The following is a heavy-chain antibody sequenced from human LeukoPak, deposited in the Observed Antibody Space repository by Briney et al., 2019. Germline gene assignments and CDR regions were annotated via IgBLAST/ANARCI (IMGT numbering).Heavy chain of an antibody. CDR2: INYSGNT. D-gene: IGHD3-22*01. J-gene: IGHJ4*02. CDR3: AIPPPRRSSGWYPFDS. V-gene: IGHV4-39*01. Sequence: PSETLSLTCTVSGGSISNYNFYWAWIRQPPGKGLEWIGSINYSGNTYFNLSLKSRVTISLDASKNQFSLKVNSVIAADTAIYFCAIPPPRRSSGWYPFDSWGRGTLVTVSS. CDR1: GGSISNYNFY.